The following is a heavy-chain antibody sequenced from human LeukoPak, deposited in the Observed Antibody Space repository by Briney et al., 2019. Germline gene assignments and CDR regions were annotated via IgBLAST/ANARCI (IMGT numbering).Heavy chain of an antibody. CDR2: INHSGST. D-gene: IGHD2-2*01. CDR1: GGSFSGYY. Sequence: PSETLSLTCAVYGGSFSGYYWSWIRQPPGKGLEWIGEINHSGSTNYNPSLKSRVTMSVDTSKNQFSLKLSSVTAADTAVYYCARYTMGYCSSTSCYGVWGNWFDPWGQGTLVTVSS. V-gene: IGHV4-34*10. J-gene: IGHJ5*02. CDR3: ARYTMGYCSSTSCYGVWGNWFDP.